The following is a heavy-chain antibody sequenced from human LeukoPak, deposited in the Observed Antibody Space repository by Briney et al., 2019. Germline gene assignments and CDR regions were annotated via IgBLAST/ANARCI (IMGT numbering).Heavy chain of an antibody. CDR2: ISPDDMST. CDR1: GFTFNKYW. V-gene: IGHV3-74*01. CDR3: ARDSSIAAHFIDY. J-gene: IGHJ4*02. D-gene: IGHD6-13*01. Sequence: GGSLRLSCAASGFTFNKYWLHWVRQAPGKGLVWVSRISPDDMSTSYADSVRGRFTISRDNAKKTLFLQMNSLRAEDTAVYYCARDSSIAAHFIDYWGQGTLVTVSS.